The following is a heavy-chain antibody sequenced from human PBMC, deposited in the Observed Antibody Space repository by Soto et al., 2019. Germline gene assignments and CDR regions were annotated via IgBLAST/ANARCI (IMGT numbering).Heavy chain of an antibody. Sequence: EVSLLESGGGLVQPGGSLRLSCAASGFTFSSYAMRWVRQAPVKGLEWVSAISGSGGSTYYADSVKGRFTISRDNSKNTLYLQMNSLRAEDTAVYYCARRGSGSYYDYWGQGTLVTVSS. J-gene: IGHJ4*02. CDR3: ARRGSGSYYDY. CDR1: GFTFSSYA. CDR2: ISGSGGST. D-gene: IGHD1-26*01. V-gene: IGHV3-23*01.